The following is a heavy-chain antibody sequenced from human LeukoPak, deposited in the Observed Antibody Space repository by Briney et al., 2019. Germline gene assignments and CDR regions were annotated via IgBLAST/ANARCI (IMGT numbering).Heavy chain of an antibody. CDR2: ISGSGGST. D-gene: IGHD6-13*01. J-gene: IGHJ3*02. Sequence: GGSLRLSCAASGFTFSSYAMSWVRQAPGKGLEWVSAISGSGGSTYYADSVKGRFTISRDNSKNTLYLQMNSLRAEDTAVYYCARDLYNSRWSGGAFDIWGQGTMVTVSS. V-gene: IGHV3-23*01. CDR3: ARDLYNSRWSGGAFDI. CDR1: GFTFSSYA.